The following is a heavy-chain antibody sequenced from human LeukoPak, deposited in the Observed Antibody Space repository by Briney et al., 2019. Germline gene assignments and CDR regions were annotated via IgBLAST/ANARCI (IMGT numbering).Heavy chain of an antibody. V-gene: IGHV3-7*01. CDR1: GFTFSNYW. CDR2: IKQDGSAG. CDR3: ARDRAPSVYSGYIH. Sequence: GGALRLSCVPSGFTFSNYWMSWVRQAPGKGREGVANIKQDGSAGFDADSAEGRFTISRDNTKNSLYLQMTGLRAEDTAVYYCARDRAPSVYSGYIHWGQGTLVTVSS. J-gene: IGHJ4*02. D-gene: IGHD3-22*01.